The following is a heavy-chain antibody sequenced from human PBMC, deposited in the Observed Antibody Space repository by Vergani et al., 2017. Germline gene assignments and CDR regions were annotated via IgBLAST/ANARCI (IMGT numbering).Heavy chain of an antibody. Sequence: QVQLVESGGGVVQPGRSLRLSCAASGFTFSSYAMHWVRQAPGKGLEWVAVISYDGSNKYYADSVKGRFTISRDNSKNTLYLQMNSLRAEDTAVYYCAKGFGSGLLPLDYWGQGTLVTVSS. CDR2: ISYDGSNK. D-gene: IGHD2-21*02. CDR3: AKGFGSGLLPLDY. J-gene: IGHJ4*02. CDR1: GFTFSSYA. V-gene: IGHV3-30*04.